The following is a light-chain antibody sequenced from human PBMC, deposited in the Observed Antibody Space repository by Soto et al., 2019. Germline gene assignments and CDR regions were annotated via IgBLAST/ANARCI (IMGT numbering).Light chain of an antibody. CDR3: QSYDSSLSGYV. V-gene: IGLV1-40*01. J-gene: IGLJ1*01. CDR2: GNN. CDR1: SSNIGAGYD. Sequence: QSVLTQPPSVSGAPGQRVTMSCTGSSSNIGAGYDVHWYQQVPGTAPKLLIYGNNNRPSGISDRFSGSTSRTSASLAITGLQADDEADYYCQSYDSSLSGYVFGTGTKVTVL.